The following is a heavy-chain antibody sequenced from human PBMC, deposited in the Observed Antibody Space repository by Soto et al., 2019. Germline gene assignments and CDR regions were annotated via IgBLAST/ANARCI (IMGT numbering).Heavy chain of an antibody. CDR3: AREGGSLNWFDP. CDR2: ISSSSSTI. D-gene: IGHD1-26*01. V-gene: IGHV3-48*02. J-gene: IGHJ5*02. Sequence: EVQLVESGGGLVQPGGSLRLSCAASGFTFSSYSMNWVRQAPGKGLEWVSYISSSSSTIYYADSVKGRFTISRDNAKNSQYMQRKSLRDEDTAVYYCAREGGSLNWFDPWGQGTLVTVSS. CDR1: GFTFSSYS.